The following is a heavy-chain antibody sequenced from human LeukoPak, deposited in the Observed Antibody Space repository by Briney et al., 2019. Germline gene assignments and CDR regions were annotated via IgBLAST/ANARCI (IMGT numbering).Heavy chain of an antibody. CDR1: GFTFSSYA. D-gene: IGHD3-16*01. CDR2: IYSGGST. V-gene: IGHV3-53*01. J-gene: IGHJ4*02. CDR3: ARDLVDSGLDY. Sequence: GGSLRLSCAASGFTFSSYAMSWVRQAPGKGLEWVSVIYSGGSTYYADSVKGRFTISRDNSKNTLYLQMNSLRAEDTAVYYCARDLVDSGLDYWGQGTLVTVSS.